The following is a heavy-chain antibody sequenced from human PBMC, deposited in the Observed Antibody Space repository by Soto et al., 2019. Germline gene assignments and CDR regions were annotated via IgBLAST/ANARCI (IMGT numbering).Heavy chain of an antibody. D-gene: IGHD3-3*01. CDR2: MNPNSGNT. V-gene: IGHV1-8*01. Sequence: GPSVKVSCKASGYTFTSYDINWVRQATGQGLEWMGWMNPNSGNTGYAQKFQGRVTMTRNTSISTAYMELSSLRSEDTAVYYCARGITIFGVVIISPLFDPWGQGTLVTVSS. J-gene: IGHJ5*02. CDR1: GYTFTSYD. CDR3: ARGITIFGVVIISPLFDP.